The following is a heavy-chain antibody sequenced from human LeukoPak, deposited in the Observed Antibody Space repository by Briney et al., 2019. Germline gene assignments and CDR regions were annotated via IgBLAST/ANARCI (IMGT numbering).Heavy chain of an antibody. D-gene: IGHD3-10*01. J-gene: IGHJ4*02. Sequence: SETLSLTCAVYGGSFSGYYWSWIRQPPGKGLEWIGEINHSGSTNYNPSLKSRVTISVDTSKNQFSLKLSSVTAADTAVYYCARALVRGPPDYWGQGTLVTVSS. CDR1: GGSFSGYY. CDR3: ARALVRGPPDY. CDR2: INHSGST. V-gene: IGHV4-34*01.